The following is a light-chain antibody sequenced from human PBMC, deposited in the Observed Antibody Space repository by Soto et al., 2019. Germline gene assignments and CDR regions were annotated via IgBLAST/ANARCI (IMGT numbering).Light chain of an antibody. V-gene: IGKV1-6*01. CDR3: QQYGSSPPIT. J-gene: IGKJ4*01. CDR1: QAIRND. Sequence: AIQMTQSPSSLSASVGDRVTITCRASQAIRNDLAWFQQKPGRAPKLLIYATSNLQSGVPSRFSGSGSGTDFTLTISSLQPEDFAVYYCQQYGSSPPITFGGGTKVEIK. CDR2: ATS.